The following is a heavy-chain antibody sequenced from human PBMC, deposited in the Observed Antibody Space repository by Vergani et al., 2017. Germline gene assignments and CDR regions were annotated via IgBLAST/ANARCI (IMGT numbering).Heavy chain of an antibody. D-gene: IGHD2-21*01. Sequence: EVQLLESGGNLIQPGGSLRLSCGASGFTFSSYAMTWVRLAPGEGLQWVSAISGSGGNTFYTDSVKGRFTISRDNSKDTLYLQMNSLRVEDTAIYYCAKARDTNCKGGNCYSYYYGLDLWGQGTTVTVSS. CDR2: ISGSGGNT. J-gene: IGHJ6*01. CDR3: AKARDTNCKGGNCYSYYYGLDL. V-gene: IGHV3-23*01. CDR1: GFTFSSYA.